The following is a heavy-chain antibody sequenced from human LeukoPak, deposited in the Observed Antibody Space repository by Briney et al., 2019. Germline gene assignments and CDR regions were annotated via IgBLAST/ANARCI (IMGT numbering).Heavy chain of an antibody. D-gene: IGHD6-19*01. V-gene: IGHV1-8*01. CDR3: TRGSSGRRDN. Sequence: ASVKVSCKASGYTFTSCDINWVRQATGQGLEWMGWMNPYSGNTGYGQSFQGRFTMTRDISIGTAYMELSNLTSEDTAIYYCTRGSSGRRDNWGQGTLVTVSA. CDR1: GYTFTSCD. J-gene: IGHJ4*02. CDR2: MNPYSGNT.